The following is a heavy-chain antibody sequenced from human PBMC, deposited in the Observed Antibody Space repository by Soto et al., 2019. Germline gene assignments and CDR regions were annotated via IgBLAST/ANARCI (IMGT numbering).Heavy chain of an antibody. CDR2: IYYSGST. CDR3: ARQRGSRDGYNCYDY. Sequence: SETLSLTCTVPGGSISSSSYYWGWIRQPPGKGLEWIGSIYYSGSTYYNPSLKSRVTISVDTSKNQFSLKLSSVTAADTAVYYCARQRGSRDGYNCYDYWGQGTLVTVSS. CDR1: GGSISSSSYY. J-gene: IGHJ4*02. D-gene: IGHD5-12*01. V-gene: IGHV4-39*01.